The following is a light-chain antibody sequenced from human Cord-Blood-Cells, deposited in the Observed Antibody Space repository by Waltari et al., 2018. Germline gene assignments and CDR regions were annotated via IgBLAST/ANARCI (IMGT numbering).Light chain of an antibody. V-gene: IGLV2-14*01. CDR1: SSDVGGYNY. CDR3: SSYTSSSTYV. J-gene: IGLJ1*01. Sequence: QSALTQPASVSGSPGQSITISCTGTSSDVGGYNYVSWYQKHPGKAPKLIIYEVSNRPSGVSNRFSGSKSGNTVSLTISGLQAEDEADYYCSSYTSSSTYVFGTGTKVTVL. CDR2: EVS.